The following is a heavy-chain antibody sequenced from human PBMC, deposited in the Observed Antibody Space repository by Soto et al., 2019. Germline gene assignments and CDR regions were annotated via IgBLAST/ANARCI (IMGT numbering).Heavy chain of an antibody. D-gene: IGHD1-26*01. J-gene: IGHJ4*02. Sequence: QVQLVESGGGVVQPGRSLRLSCAASGFTFSSYGMHWVRQAPGKGLEWVAVISYDGSNKYYADSVKGRFTISRDNSKNPLYLQMNSLSAEDTAVYYCAKGSGSSGYFDYWGQGTLVTVSS. CDR3: AKGSGSSGYFDY. V-gene: IGHV3-30*18. CDR1: GFTFSSYG. CDR2: ISYDGSNK.